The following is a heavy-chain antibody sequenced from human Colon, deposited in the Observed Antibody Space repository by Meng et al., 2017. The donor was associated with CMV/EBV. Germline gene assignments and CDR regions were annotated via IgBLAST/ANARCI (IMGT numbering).Heavy chain of an antibody. Sequence: QVHLGGAGPGLVKPSEPLSHTCTVSGASITSYDWSWIRQPAGKGLEWIGRVYISGNTNYNPSLKSRVTISIDTSKNQLSLNIRSVTAADTAVYYCARDSNLSGLAYWGQGTLVTVSS. CDR1: GASITSYD. V-gene: IGHV4-4*07. J-gene: IGHJ4*02. CDR2: VYISGNT. D-gene: IGHD3-10*01. CDR3: ARDSNLSGLAY.